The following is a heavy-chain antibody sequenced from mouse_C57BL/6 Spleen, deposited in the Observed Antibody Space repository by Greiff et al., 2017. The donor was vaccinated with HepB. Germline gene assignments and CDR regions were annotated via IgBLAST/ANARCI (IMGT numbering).Heavy chain of an antibody. J-gene: IGHJ4*01. CDR2: IYPRSGNT. D-gene: IGHD2-1*01. CDR1: GYTFTSYG. Sequence: QVQLQQSGAELARPGASVKLSCKASGYTFTSYGISWVKQRTGQGLEWIGEIYPRSGNTYYNEKFKGKATLTADKSSSTAYMELRSLTSEDSAVYFCASSHPLGNYQAMDYWGQGTSVTVSS. CDR3: ASSHPLGNYQAMDY. V-gene: IGHV1-81*01.